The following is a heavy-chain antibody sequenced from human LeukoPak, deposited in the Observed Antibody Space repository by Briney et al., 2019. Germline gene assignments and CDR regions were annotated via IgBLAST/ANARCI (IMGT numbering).Heavy chain of an antibody. CDR3: ARTYCGGDCRGYYYHYYMDV. CDR1: RDSISSSSYY. D-gene: IGHD2-21*02. V-gene: IGHV4-39*07. Sequence: KPSETLSLTCTVSRDSISSSSYYWGWIRQPPGKGLEWIGSIYYSGSTYYNPSLKSRVTISVDTSKNQFSLKLSSVTAADTAVYYCARTYCGGDCRGYYYHYYMDVWGKGTTVTISS. J-gene: IGHJ6*03. CDR2: IYYSGST.